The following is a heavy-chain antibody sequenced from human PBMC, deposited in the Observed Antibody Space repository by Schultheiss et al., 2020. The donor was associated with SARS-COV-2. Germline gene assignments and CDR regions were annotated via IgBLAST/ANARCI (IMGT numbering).Heavy chain of an antibody. D-gene: IGHD2-2*01. CDR2: ISGSGGST. CDR3: TTAPYCSSTSCYSAFDY. CDR1: GFTFSSYG. V-gene: IGHV3-23*01. J-gene: IGHJ4*02. Sequence: GGSLRLSCAASGFTFSSYGMNWVRQAPGKGLEWVSAISGSGGSTYYADSVKGRFTISRDNSKNTLYLQMNSLKTEDTAVYYCTTAPYCSSTSCYSAFDYWGQGTLVTVAS.